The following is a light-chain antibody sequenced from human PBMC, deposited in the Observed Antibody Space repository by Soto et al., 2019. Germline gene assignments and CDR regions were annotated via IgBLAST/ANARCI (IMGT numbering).Light chain of an antibody. CDR3: QQYAGSPLA. CDR1: QSVSSTY. V-gene: IGKV3-20*01. CDR2: GAS. Sequence: EIGLTQSPGTLSLSPGERATLSCRASQSVSSTYLAWYQQRPGQAPRLLIYGASIRATGIPDRFSGSGSGTDFTLTISRLEPEDFAVYYCQQYAGSPLAFGGGTKVQIK. J-gene: IGKJ4*01.